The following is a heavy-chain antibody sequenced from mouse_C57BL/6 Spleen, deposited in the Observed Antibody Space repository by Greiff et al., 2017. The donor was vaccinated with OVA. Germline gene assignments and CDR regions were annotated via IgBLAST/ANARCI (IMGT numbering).Heavy chain of an antibody. CDR2: IDPEDGDT. CDR3: TARWLQKDYAMDY. D-gene: IGHD2-3*01. V-gene: IGHV14-1*01. J-gene: IGHJ4*01. Sequence: VQLQQSGAELVRPGASVKLSCTASGFNIKDYYMHWVKQRPEQGLEWIGRIDPEDGDTEYAPKFQGKATMTADTSSNTAYLQLSSLTSEDTAVYYCTARWLQKDYAMDYWGQGTSVTVSS. CDR1: GFNIKDYY.